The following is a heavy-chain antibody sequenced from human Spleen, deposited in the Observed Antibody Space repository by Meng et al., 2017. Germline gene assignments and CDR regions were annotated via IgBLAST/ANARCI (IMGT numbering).Heavy chain of an antibody. D-gene: IGHD1-26*01. CDR2: INPNSGGT. Sequence: QGRVGQGGGGVKQPWASVKVSCKASGYTLTDYYMHGVRQAPGQGLEWMGRINPNSGGTNYAQKFQGRVTMTRDTSISTAYMELSRLRSDDTAVYYCATVGATIDWFDYWGQGTLVTVSS. CDR3: ATVGATIDWFDY. CDR1: GYTLTDYY. V-gene: IGHV1-2*06. J-gene: IGHJ4*02.